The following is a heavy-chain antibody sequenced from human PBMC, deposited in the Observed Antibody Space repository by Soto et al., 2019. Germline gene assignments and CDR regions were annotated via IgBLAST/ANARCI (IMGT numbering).Heavy chain of an antibody. V-gene: IGHV3-33*01. CDR2: MWYDGSNK. CDR1: GFNFSTYV. Sequence: QVQLVESGGGVVQPGRSLRLSCAASGFNFSTYVMHWVRQAPGKGLEWVALMWYDGSNKYYADSVKGRFTISRDNSKNTLNLQMNSLRVEETAVYYCASGNCGSGSYFLPNDYWGQGTLVSVSS. J-gene: IGHJ4*02. CDR3: ASGNCGSGSYFLPNDY. D-gene: IGHD3-10*01.